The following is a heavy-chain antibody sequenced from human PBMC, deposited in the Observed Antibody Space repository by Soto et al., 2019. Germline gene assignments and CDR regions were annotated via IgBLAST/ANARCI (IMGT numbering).Heavy chain of an antibody. CDR2: INPGTNSA. V-gene: IGHV1-46*01. CDR3: ARDFYPLAYYFDY. Sequence: ASVKVSCKASSDSLSSHFIHWVRQAPGEGLEWMGIINPGTNSASYSKEFQGRLTLTSDMTSRSVYMQLSNLRSDDTAVCYCARDFYPLAYYFDYWGQGTLVTVSS. J-gene: IGHJ4*02. CDR1: SDSLSSHF.